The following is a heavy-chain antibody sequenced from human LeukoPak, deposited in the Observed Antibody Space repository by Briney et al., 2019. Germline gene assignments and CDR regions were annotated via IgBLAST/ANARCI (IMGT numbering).Heavy chain of an antibody. CDR1: GFTFSSYG. Sequence: QPGGSLRLSCAASGFTFSSYGMHWVRQAPGKGLEWVAVISYDGSNKYYADSVKGRFTISRDNSKNTLYLQMNSLRAEDTAMYYCAKDLKRWLQRGYFDYWGQGTLVTVSS. D-gene: IGHD5-24*01. J-gene: IGHJ4*02. CDR3: AKDLKRWLQRGYFDY. CDR2: ISYDGSNK. V-gene: IGHV3-30*18.